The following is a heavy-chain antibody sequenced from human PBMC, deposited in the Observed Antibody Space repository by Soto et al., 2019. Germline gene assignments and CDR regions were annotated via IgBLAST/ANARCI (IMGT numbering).Heavy chain of an antibody. D-gene: IGHD1-26*01. CDR3: ARWISGGYSDWFYP. Sequence: QVQLVQSGAEVKKPGASVKVSCKASGYNFMRYGFTWVRQAPGQGLEWMGWINVDNGETKYPQKIQGRVTMTTDTSTSTVYMELRSMPSDDTAVYYCARWISGGYSDWFYPWGHGTLVTVAS. CDR2: INVDNGET. J-gene: IGHJ5*02. CDR1: GYNFMRYG. V-gene: IGHV1-18*04.